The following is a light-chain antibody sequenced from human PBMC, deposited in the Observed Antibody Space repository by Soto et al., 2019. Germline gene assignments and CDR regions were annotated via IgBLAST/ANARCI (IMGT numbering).Light chain of an antibody. V-gene: IGKV1-5*03. Sequence: DIQMTQSPSTLSGSVGDRVTITCRASQTISSWLAWYQQKPGKAPKLLIYKASTLKSGVPSRFSGSGSGTEFTLTIASLQPEDFSTYYCQQSDSTPYTFGQGTKVEI. J-gene: IGKJ2*01. CDR1: QTISSW. CDR3: QQSDSTPYT. CDR2: KAS.